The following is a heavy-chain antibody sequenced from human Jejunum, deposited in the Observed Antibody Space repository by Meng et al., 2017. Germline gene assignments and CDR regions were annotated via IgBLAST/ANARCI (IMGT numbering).Heavy chain of an antibody. Sequence: VQLGGSGPGLVKPSGTLSLTCAGSGGSITTDWWNWVRQPPGKGLEWIGEIWHSGASNYNPSLRSRVTISVDKSKNQLSLELASLTAADTAVYYCARGATGTRPFDYWGQGTLVTVSS. J-gene: IGHJ4*02. CDR2: IWHSGAS. V-gene: IGHV4-4*02. CDR1: GGSITTDW. D-gene: IGHD5-12*01. CDR3: ARGATGTRPFDY.